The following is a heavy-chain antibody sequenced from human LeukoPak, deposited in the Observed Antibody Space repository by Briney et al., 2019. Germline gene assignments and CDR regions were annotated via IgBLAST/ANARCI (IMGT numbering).Heavy chain of an antibody. CDR2: IYYSGST. CDR1: GGSISSYY. D-gene: IGHD3-10*01. CDR3: ARQGMTMVRAPFDY. J-gene: IGHJ4*02. Sequence: SETPCLTCTVSGGSISSYYWSWIRQPPGKGLEWIGYIYYSGSTNYNPSLKSRVTISVDTSKNHFFLKLSSVTAADTAVYYCARQGMTMVRAPFDYWGQGTLDTVSS. V-gene: IGHV4-59*08.